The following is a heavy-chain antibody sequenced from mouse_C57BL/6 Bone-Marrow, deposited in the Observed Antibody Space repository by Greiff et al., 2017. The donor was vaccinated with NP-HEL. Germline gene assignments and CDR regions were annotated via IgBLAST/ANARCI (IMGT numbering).Heavy chain of an antibody. CDR1: GYSFTGYY. D-gene: IGHD1-1*01. CDR2: INPSTGGT. J-gene: IGHJ1*03. Sequence: EVQLQQSGPELVKPGASVKISCKASGYSFTGYYMNWVKQSPEKSLEWIGEINPSTGGTNYNQKFKAKATLTVDKSSSTAYMQLKSLTSEDSAVYYCARELYGWYFDVWGTGTTVTVSS. CDR3: ARELYGWYFDV. V-gene: IGHV1-42*01.